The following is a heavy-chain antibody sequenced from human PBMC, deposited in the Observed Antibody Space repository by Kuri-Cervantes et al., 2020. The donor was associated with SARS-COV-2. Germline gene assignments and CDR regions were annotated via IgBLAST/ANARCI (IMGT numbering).Heavy chain of an antibody. CDR3: STWYAPDWGGEFHHH. J-gene: IGHJ1*01. CDR2: LRSEAEGYAT. CDR1: GFSFSASD. Sequence: GESLKISCAASGFSFSASDVHWVRQTAGKGLEWVGRLRSEAEGYATLYPASVKGRFTISRDDSTSTAYLQMTSLKTEDTALYYCSTWYAPDWGGEFHHHWGPGTLVTVSS. V-gene: IGHV3-73*01. D-gene: IGHD3-9*01.